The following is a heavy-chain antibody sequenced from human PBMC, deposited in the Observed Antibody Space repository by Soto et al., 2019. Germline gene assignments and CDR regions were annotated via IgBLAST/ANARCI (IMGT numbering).Heavy chain of an antibody. CDR3: AKGGGGAAAGFDH. CDR1: GFTFSSYA. Sequence: EVQLLESGGGLVQPGGSLRLSCAASGFTFSSYAMSWVRQAPGKGLEWVSSISGGGGTTFYADSVRGRFTISRDNSKNTLYLQLNSLRPDDTAVYYCAKGGGGAAAGFDHWGQGTLVTVSS. J-gene: IGHJ4*02. D-gene: IGHD6-13*01. V-gene: IGHV3-23*01. CDR2: ISGGGGTT.